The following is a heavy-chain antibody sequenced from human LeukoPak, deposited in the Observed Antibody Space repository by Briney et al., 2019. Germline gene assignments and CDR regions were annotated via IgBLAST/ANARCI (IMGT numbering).Heavy chain of an antibody. CDR2: IYYSGST. J-gene: IGHJ4*02. D-gene: IGHD3-22*01. CDR1: GGSISSYY. Sequence: PSETLSLTCTVSGGSISSYYWSWIRQPPGKGLEWIGYIYYSGSTNYNPSLKSRVTISVDTSKNQFSLKLGSVTAADTAVYYCARGGRGYDSSGLFDYWGQGTLVTVSS. V-gene: IGHV4-59*01. CDR3: ARGGRGYDSSGLFDY.